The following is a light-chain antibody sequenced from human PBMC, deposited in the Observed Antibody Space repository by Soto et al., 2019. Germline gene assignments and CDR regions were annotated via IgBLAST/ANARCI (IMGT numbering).Light chain of an antibody. CDR3: QQRSNSQIT. V-gene: IGKV3-11*01. Sequence: EILLTQSPATLSLSPGERATLSCRASQSVSSYLAWYQQKPGQAPRILIYDASNRVTGIPARFRGSGSGTDFTPPISRLEPDDFEVYYCQQRSNSQITFGQGTRLEIK. J-gene: IGKJ5*01. CDR1: QSVSSY. CDR2: DAS.